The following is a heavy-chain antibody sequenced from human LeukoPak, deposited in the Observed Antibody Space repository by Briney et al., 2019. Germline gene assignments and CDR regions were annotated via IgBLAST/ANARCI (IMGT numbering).Heavy chain of an antibody. D-gene: IGHD6-19*01. CDR1: GGSVSSGSYY. CDR2: IYYTGRT. CDR3: ATQVAGGPLDY. Sequence: SETLSLTCTVSGGSVSSGSYYWSWIRQPPGKGLEWIGSIYYTGRTHYIPSLKSRVTISLYTSKNQFSLSLSSVTAADTAVYYCATQVAGGPLDYWGQGTLATVSS. J-gene: IGHJ4*02. V-gene: IGHV4-39*01.